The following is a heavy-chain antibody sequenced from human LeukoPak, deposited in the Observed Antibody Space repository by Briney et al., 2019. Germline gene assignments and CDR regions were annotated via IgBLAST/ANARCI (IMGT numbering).Heavy chain of an antibody. Sequence: SETLSLTCTGSGGSISSSSYYWGWIRQPPGKGLEWIGSIYYSGSTYYNPSLKSRVTISVDTSKNQFSLNLSSVTAADTAVYYCARLYYDSSGYYQICYFDYWGQGTPVTVSS. J-gene: IGHJ4*02. D-gene: IGHD3-22*01. CDR3: ARLYYDSSGYYQICYFDY. CDR2: IYYSGST. CDR1: GGSISSSSYY. V-gene: IGHV4-39*01.